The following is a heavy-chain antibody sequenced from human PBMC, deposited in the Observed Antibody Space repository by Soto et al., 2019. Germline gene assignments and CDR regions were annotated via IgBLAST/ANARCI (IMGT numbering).Heavy chain of an antibody. V-gene: IGHV3-23*01. D-gene: IGHD2-2*01. CDR1: GFTFSSYA. CDR2: ISGSGGST. CDR3: AKISYCSSTSCYEEGWFDP. J-gene: IGHJ5*02. Sequence: GGSLRLSCAASGFTFSSYAMSWVRQAPGKGLEWVSAISGSGGSTYYANSVKGRFTISRDNSKNTLYLQMNSLRAEDTAVYYCAKISYCSSTSCYEEGWFDPWGQGTLVTVSS.